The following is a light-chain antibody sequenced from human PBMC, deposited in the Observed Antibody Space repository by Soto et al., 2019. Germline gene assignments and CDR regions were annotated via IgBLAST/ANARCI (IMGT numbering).Light chain of an antibody. V-gene: IGLV2-11*01. CDR2: DVT. CDR1: SSDVGGYNY. J-gene: IGLJ1*01. Sequence: HSALTQPRSVSGSPGQSLTISCTGTSSDVGGYNYVSWYQQHPGKAPKLMIYDVTKRPSGVPDRFSGSKSGNTASLTISGLQAEDEGDYYCCSHAGSYTYVFGTGTKVTVL. CDR3: CSHAGSYTYV.